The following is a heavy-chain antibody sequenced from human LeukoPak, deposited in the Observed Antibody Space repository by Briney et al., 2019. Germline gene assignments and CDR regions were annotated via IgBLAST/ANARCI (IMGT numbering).Heavy chain of an antibody. CDR1: GFTFRSYG. Sequence: GGSLRLSCAASGFTFRSYGMHWVRQAPGKGLEWVAFIRYDGSNKYYADSVKGRFTISRDNSKNTLCLQMNSLRAEDTAVYYCAKDRVGYFDYWGQGTLVTVSS. V-gene: IGHV3-30*02. CDR2: IRYDGSNK. D-gene: IGHD2-2*01. CDR3: AKDRVGYFDY. J-gene: IGHJ4*02.